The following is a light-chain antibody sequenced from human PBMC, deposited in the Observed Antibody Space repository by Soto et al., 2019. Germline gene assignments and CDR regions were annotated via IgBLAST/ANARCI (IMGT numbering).Light chain of an antibody. J-gene: IGKJ1*01. Sequence: IQMTQSPSTLTASVGDRITITCRASQSINTWLAWYQQNPGEAPKLLIYDGSTLARGVPSRFSGSGSGTEFTLTISRLQPDDFATFYCQQYQTYSRTFGQGTKVEVK. CDR3: QQYQTYSRT. CDR2: DGS. V-gene: IGKV1-5*03. CDR1: QSINTW.